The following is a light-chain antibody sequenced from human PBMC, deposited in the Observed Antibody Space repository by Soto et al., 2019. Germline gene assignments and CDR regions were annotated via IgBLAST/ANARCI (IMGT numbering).Light chain of an antibody. CDR2: DAS. CDR1: QSVRSY. V-gene: IGKV3-11*01. Sequence: VLTQSPATLSLSPGERATLSCRASQSVRSYLAWYQQKPGQAPRLLIYDASNRATDIPARFSGSGSGTDFTLTISSLDPEDFAVYYCHQRSKWPLTFGGGTKVDIK. CDR3: HQRSKWPLT. J-gene: IGKJ4*01.